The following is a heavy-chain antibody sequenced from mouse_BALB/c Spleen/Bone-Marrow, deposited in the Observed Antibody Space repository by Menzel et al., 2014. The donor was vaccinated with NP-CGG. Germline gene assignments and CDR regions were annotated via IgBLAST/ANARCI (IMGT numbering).Heavy chain of an antibody. J-gene: IGHJ4*01. Sequence: VQLQESGAEFVMPGASVKMSCKASGYTFTDKWMHWVKQRPGQGLEWIGAIDTSDSYINYNQKSKGKASLTVDASSSTAHMHLSSLTSDDSAVYYCARGGHDFSFDYWGQGTSVTVSS. CDR1: GYTFTDKW. V-gene: IGHV1-69*01. CDR3: ARGGHDFSFDY. CDR2: IDTSDSYI. D-gene: IGHD2-4*01.